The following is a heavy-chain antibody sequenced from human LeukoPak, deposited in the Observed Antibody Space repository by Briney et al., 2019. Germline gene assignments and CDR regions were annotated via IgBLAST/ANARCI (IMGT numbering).Heavy chain of an antibody. V-gene: IGHV3-74*01. D-gene: IGHD4-17*01. Sequence: GGSLRLSCAASGFTFSSYWMHWVRHVPGKGLVWVSHITSDGSSTRYADSVKGRFTISRDNAKNTLYLQMNSLRAEDTAVYYCARDGFGDYPIDYWGQGSLVTVSS. CDR2: ITSDGSST. CDR1: GFTFSSYW. J-gene: IGHJ4*02. CDR3: ARDGFGDYPIDY.